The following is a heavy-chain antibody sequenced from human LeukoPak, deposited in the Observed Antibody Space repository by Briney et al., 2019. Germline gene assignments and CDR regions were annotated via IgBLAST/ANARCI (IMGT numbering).Heavy chain of an antibody. CDR3: ARDGLPLDY. CDR1: GFTFSDYA. Sequence: GGSLRLSCAASGFTFSDYAMHWVRQAPGKGLEWVTLISYNGNKEYYADSVKGRVTISRDDSRNTVYLQMNSLRIEDTAVYYCARDGLPLDYWGQGTLVTVSS. V-gene: IGHV3-30-3*01. CDR2: ISYNGNKE. J-gene: IGHJ4*02.